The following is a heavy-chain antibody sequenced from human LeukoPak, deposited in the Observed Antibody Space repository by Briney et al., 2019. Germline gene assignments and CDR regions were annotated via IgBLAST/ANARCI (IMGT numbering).Heavy chain of an antibody. CDR3: ARDQDVGYSSSWGY. CDR1: GYTFTSYY. V-gene: IGHV1-46*01. D-gene: IGHD6-13*01. Sequence: ASVKVSCKASGYTFTSYYMHWVRQAPGQGLEWMGIINPSGGSTSYAQKFQGRVTMTRDMSTSTAYMELSSLRAEDTALYYCARDQDVGYSSSWGYWGQGTLVTVSS. CDR2: INPSGGST. J-gene: IGHJ4*02.